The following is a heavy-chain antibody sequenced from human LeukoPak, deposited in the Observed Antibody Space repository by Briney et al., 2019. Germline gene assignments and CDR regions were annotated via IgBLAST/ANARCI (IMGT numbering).Heavy chain of an antibody. CDR2: INHSGST. D-gene: IGHD3-3*01. Sequence: PSETLSLTCAVYGGSFSGYYWSWIRQPPGKGLEWIGEINHSGSTNYNPSLKSRVTISVDTSKNEFSLKLSSVTAADTAVYYCAGSPLRFLEWSAVYWGQGTLVTVSS. V-gene: IGHV4-34*01. CDR3: AGSPLRFLEWSAVY. CDR1: GGSFSGYY. J-gene: IGHJ4*02.